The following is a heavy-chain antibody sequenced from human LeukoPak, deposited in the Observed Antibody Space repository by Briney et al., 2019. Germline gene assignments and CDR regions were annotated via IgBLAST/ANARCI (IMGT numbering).Heavy chain of an antibody. D-gene: IGHD6-6*01. CDR3: VSLGYSSSSVRY. CDR2: IRYDGSNK. J-gene: IGHJ4*02. Sequence: TGGSLRLSCAASGFTFSNYGIHWVRQAPGEGLEWVAFIRYDGSNKYYADSVKGRFTISRDNSKNTLYLQMNSLRAEDTAVYFCVSLGYSSSSVRYWGQGTLVTVSS. CDR1: GFTFSNYG. V-gene: IGHV3-30*02.